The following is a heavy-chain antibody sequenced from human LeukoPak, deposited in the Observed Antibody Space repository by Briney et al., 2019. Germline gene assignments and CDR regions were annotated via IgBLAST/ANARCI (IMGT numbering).Heavy chain of an antibody. V-gene: IGHV3-15*05. CDR2: IKSKVHGGTT. D-gene: IGHD4-11*01. Sequence: PGGSLRLSCAASGFTFSDAWMSWVRQAPGKGLEWVARIKSKVHGGTTDYAAPVNGRFTISRDDSENKLYQQMSSLKTEDTGVYYCSGHMTSADYWGQGTLVTVSS. CDR3: SGHMTSADY. CDR1: GFTFSDAW. J-gene: IGHJ4*02.